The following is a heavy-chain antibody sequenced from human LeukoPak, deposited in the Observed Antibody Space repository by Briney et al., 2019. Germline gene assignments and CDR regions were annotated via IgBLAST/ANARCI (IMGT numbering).Heavy chain of an antibody. J-gene: IGHJ4*02. CDR3: ARDRLRFLEWLGPYYFDY. CDR1: IYIFSNYG. CDR2: ISAYNGNT. Sequence: ASVKVSCKASIYIFSNYGISWVRQAPGQGLEWMGWISAYNGNTNYAQKLQGRVTMTTDTSTSTAYMELRSLRSDDTAVYYCARDRLRFLEWLGPYYFDYWGQGTLVTVSS. D-gene: IGHD3-3*01. V-gene: IGHV1-18*01.